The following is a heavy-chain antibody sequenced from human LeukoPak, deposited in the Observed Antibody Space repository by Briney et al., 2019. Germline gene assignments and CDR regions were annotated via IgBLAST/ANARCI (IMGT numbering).Heavy chain of an antibody. CDR3: AKDMSAGYYDSSGYEFDY. Sequence: PGRSLRLSCAASGFIFDDYAMHWVRQAPGKGLEWVSGISWNSGSIGYADSVKGRFTISRDNAKNSLYLQMNSLRAEDTALYYCAKDMSAGYYDSSGYEFDYWGQGTLVTVSS. CDR2: ISWNSGSI. V-gene: IGHV3-9*01. D-gene: IGHD3-22*01. J-gene: IGHJ4*02. CDR1: GFIFDDYA.